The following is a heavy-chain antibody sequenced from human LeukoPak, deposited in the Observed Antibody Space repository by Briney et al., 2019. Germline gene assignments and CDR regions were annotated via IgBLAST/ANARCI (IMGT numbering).Heavy chain of an antibody. Sequence: PGGSLRLSCAASGFTFSSYERNWVRQAPGKGLEWVSYISSSGSTIYYADSVKGRFTISRDNAKNSLYLQMNSLRAEDTAVCYCATTRIQLWLPDYWGQGTLVTVSS. CDR1: GFTFSSYE. V-gene: IGHV3-48*03. CDR2: ISSSGSTI. D-gene: IGHD5-18*01. CDR3: ATTRIQLWLPDY. J-gene: IGHJ4*02.